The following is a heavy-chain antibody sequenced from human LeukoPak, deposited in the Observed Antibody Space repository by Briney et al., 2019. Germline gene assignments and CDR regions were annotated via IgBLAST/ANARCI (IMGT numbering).Heavy chain of an antibody. V-gene: IGHV4-39*01. CDR1: GDSISSRSYY. CDR2: IYYSGTT. CDR3: ARLVIRDGCSIPY. J-gene: IGHJ4*02. Sequence: SETLSRTCTVSGDSISSRSYYWVWIRQPPGKGLEWIGNIYYSGTTYYNPSLRSRVTISVDTSKNQFSLKMSSVTAADTAVYYCARLVIRDGCSIPYWGQGTPVTVSS. D-gene: IGHD5-24*01.